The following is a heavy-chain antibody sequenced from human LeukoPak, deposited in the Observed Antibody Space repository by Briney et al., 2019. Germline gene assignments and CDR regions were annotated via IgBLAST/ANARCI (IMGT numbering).Heavy chain of an antibody. Sequence: GGSLRLSCAASGFTFSSYEMHWVRQAPGKGLEWVAVISYDGSNKYYADSVKGRFTISRDNSKNTLYLQMNSLRAEDTAVYYCAKEGSSSWYFDYWGQGTLVTVSS. CDR3: AKEGSSSWYFDY. D-gene: IGHD6-13*01. CDR2: ISYDGSNK. CDR1: GFTFSSYE. V-gene: IGHV3-30*18. J-gene: IGHJ4*02.